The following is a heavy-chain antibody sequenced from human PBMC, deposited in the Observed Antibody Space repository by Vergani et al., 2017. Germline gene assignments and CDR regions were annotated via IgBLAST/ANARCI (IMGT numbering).Heavy chain of an antibody. CDR3: AKEGAGYLSGGSCYPEY. CDR1: GFTFNSYG. V-gene: IGHV3-30*02. J-gene: IGHJ4*03. CDR2: IRSDESRR. Sequence: QVQLVESGGGVVQPGGSLRLSCAASGFTFNSYGMHWVRQAPGKGLEWVASIRSDESRRYYGDSMEGPFTISRDNSKNTLYLQMKSLRPEDTAVYYCAKEGAGYLSGGSCYPEYWGQGTLVIVSS. D-gene: IGHD2-15*01.